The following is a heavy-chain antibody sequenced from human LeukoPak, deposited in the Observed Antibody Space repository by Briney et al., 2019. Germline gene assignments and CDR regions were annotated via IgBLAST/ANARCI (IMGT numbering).Heavy chain of an antibody. V-gene: IGHV4-30-4*01. CDR1: GGSISSGDYY. Sequence: PSETLSLTCTVSGGSISSGDYYWSWIRQPPGKGLEWIGYIYYSGSTYYNPSLKSRVTISVDTSKNQFSLKLSSVTAADTAVYYCARARIYCSGGSCYPFEYYYYGMDVWGQGTTVTVSS. CDR3: ARARIYCSGGSCYPFEYYYYGMDV. D-gene: IGHD2-15*01. J-gene: IGHJ6*02. CDR2: IYYSGST.